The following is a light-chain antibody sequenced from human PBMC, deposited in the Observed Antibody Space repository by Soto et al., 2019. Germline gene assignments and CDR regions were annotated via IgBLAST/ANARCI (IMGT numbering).Light chain of an antibody. V-gene: IGKV1-39*01. CDR2: VAS. CDR3: QQTCSSPYT. CDR1: QSIRNY. Sequence: DIQMTQSPSSLSASVGDRVTITCRASQSIRNYVSWYQQKPGKAPKFLIYVASTLQIGVPSRFSGSGSGTDFTLTISSLQPEDFATYYCQQTCSSPYTFGPGTELQIK. J-gene: IGKJ2*01.